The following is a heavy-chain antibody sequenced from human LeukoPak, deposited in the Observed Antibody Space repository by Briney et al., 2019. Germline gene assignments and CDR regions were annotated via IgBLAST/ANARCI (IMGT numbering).Heavy chain of an antibody. CDR3: ARDHYSSGMDV. CDR2: IYRGGST. J-gene: IGHJ6*01. V-gene: IGHV3-66*01. Sequence: GGSLRLSCAASGFTVSSNYMSWVRQAPRKRLEWCSVIYRGGSTYYPATVKGRITISRDNSKHTLYLQMYSLRAEDPPAYYCARDHYSSGMDVWGQGTTGTLS. CDR1: GFTVSSNY.